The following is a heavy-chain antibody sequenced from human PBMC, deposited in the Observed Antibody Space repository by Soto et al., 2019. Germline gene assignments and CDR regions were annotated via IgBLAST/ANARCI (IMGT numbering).Heavy chain of an antibody. CDR3: ARDRREDGSGRPFYQ. CDR2: IIPILGIA. CDR1: GGTFSSYT. D-gene: IGHD3-10*01. V-gene: IGHV1-69*08. Sequence: QVQLVQSGAEVKKPGSSVKVSCKASGGTFSSYTISWVRQAPGQGLEWMGRIIPILGIANYAQKFQGRVTITADKSTSPAHMELSSLRFGDTAVYYFARDRREDGSGRPFYQWGPGTLVTVSS. J-gene: IGHJ4*02.